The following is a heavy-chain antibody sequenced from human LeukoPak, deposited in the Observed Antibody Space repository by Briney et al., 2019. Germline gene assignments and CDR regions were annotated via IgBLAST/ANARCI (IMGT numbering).Heavy chain of an antibody. CDR2: ISPSGEIT. Sequence: GGTLRLSCAASGFTFSTYTMSWGRQRPGKGLEWVSTISPSGEITQSADSVKGHFTISRDNSESTLFLKLTSLRAEDTAVYYCARKSSGHYPFDCWGQGTLVTVSS. CDR1: GFTFSTYT. J-gene: IGHJ4*02. D-gene: IGHD3-22*01. CDR3: ARKSSGHYPFDC. V-gene: IGHV3-23*01.